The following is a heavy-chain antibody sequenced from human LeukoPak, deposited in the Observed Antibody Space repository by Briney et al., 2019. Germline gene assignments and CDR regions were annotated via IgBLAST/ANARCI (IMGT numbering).Heavy chain of an antibody. CDR3: ARRGGNSVRAHFDY. J-gene: IGHJ4*02. CDR1: GGSISSSSYY. V-gene: IGHV4-39*01. D-gene: IGHD4-23*01. Sequence: SETLSLTCTVSGGSISSSSYYWGWIRQSPGKGLEWIGSIYYSGSTYYNPSLKSRVTISVDTSKNQFSLKLSSVTAADTAVYYCARRGGNSVRAHFDYWGQGTLVTVSS. CDR2: IYYSGST.